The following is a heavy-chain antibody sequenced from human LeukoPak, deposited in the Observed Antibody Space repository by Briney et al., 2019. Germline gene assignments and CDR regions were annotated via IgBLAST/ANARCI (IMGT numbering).Heavy chain of an antibody. J-gene: IGHJ4*02. CDR1: GFTFNSYA. CDR3: AKEAVAGSRKTQYYFVY. CDR2: IFGSGGST. D-gene: IGHD6-19*01. V-gene: IGHV3-23*01. Sequence: GGSLRLSCAASGFTFNSYAMYWVRQAPGKGLEWISGIFGSGGSTYYADSVKGRFTISRDNSKNTLYLQMNSLRAEDTAVYYCAKEAVAGSRKTQYYFVYWGQGTRVTVSS.